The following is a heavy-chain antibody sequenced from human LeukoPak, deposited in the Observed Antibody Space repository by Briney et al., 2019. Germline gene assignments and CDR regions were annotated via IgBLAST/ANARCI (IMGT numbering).Heavy chain of an antibody. Sequence: GGSLRLSCAASGFTVSTNYMSWVRQAPGKGLEWVSVIYSGGSTYYADSVKGRFTISRDISKNTLYLQMNSLRADDTAVYYCARDKKYYYDSSGYWEDYWGQGTLVTVSS. CDR3: ARDKKYYYDSSGYWEDY. J-gene: IGHJ4*02. CDR1: GFTVSTNY. CDR2: IYSGGST. D-gene: IGHD3-22*01. V-gene: IGHV3-66*01.